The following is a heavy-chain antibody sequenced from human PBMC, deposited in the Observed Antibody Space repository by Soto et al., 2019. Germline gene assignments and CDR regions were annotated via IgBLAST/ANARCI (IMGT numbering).Heavy chain of an antibody. CDR2: ISAYNGNT. V-gene: IGHV1-18*01. J-gene: IGHJ4*01. CDR3: ARESGGFWSGYFFDY. D-gene: IGHD3-3*01. CDR1: GYTFTSYG. Sequence: ASVKVSCKASGYTFTSYGISWVRQAPGQGLEWMGWISAYNGNTNYAQKLQGRVTMTTDTSTSTAYMELRSLRSDDTAVYYCARESGGFWSGYFFDYWGHGTLVTVSS.